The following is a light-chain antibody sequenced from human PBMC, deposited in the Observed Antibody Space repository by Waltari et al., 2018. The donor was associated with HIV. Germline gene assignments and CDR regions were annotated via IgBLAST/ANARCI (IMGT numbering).Light chain of an antibody. CDR2: SKT. CDR1: SCNPGSHD. V-gene: IGLV1-47*01. J-gene: IGLJ2*01. CDR3: AVWDDRLSGRL. Sequence: QPVLPQPPSPSAPPRQRVTISSSGSSCNPGSHDVYCYQQPPATAPNLLYYSKTQRPSGVPDRFSGSKSGTSASLAISGLRTEDEAEYYCAVWDDRLSGRLFGGGTKVTVL.